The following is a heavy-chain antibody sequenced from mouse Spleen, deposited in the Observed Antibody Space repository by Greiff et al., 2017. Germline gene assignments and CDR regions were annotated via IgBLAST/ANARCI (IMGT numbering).Heavy chain of an antibody. J-gene: IGHJ4*01. CDR3: TRYSGNYAMDY. CDR2: IHPSDSDT. V-gene: IGHV1-74*01. CDR1: GYTFTSYW. Sequence: VQLQQPGAELVKPGASVKVSCKASGYTFTSYWMHWVKQRPGQGLEWIGRIHPSDSDTNYNQKFKGKAKLTAVTSASTAYMELSSLTNEDSAVYYCTRYSGNYAMDYWGQGTSVTVSS. D-gene: IGHD1-1*02.